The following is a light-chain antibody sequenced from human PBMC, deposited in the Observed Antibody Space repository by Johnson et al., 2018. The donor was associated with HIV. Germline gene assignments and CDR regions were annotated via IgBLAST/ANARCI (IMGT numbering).Light chain of an antibody. CDR3: GTWDSSLGAHYV. V-gene: IGLV1-51*02. CDR2: EKN. Sequence: QSVLTQSPSVSAAPGQKVTISCSGSSSNIGNNYVSWYQQLPGTAPKLLIYEKNKRPSGIPDRFSASKSDTSATLDITGLQTGDEADYYCGTWDSSLGAHYVFGTGTKVTVL. J-gene: IGLJ1*01. CDR1: SSNIGNNY.